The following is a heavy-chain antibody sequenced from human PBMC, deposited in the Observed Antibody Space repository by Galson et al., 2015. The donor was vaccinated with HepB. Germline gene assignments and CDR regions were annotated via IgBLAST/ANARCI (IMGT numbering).Heavy chain of an antibody. D-gene: IGHD6-6*01. V-gene: IGHV3-7*03. CDR2: IKEDGSEK. J-gene: IGHJ1*01. CDR1: GFAFSNYW. Sequence: SLRLSCAVSGFAFSNYWMSWVRQAPGKGLEWVANIKEDGSEKYYVDSVKGRFTISRDNAKNSLYLLMNSLRAEDTAVYYCARVSSSSNVRYFQHWGQGTLVTVSS. CDR3: ARVSSSSNVRYFQH.